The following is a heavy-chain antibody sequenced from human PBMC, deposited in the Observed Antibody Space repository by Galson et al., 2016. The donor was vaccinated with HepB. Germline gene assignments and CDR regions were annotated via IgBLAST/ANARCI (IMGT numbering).Heavy chain of an antibody. CDR1: GFTFNNYD. CDR2: IGGNGDRA. V-gene: IGHV3-23*01. D-gene: IGHD4-17*01. J-gene: IGHJ4*02. CDR3: AKNYGDDPLD. Sequence: SLRLSCAASGFTFNNYDMSWVRQAPGKGLEWVSVIGGNGDRAHYADSVRGRFTISRDNSKNTVYLQMNGLRAEDTAVYYCAKNYGDDPLDWGQGTLVTVSP.